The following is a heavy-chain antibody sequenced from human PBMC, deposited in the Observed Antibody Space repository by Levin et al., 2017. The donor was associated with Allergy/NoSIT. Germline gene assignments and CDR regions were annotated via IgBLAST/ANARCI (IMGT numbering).Heavy chain of an antibody. CDR3: AGERDLNYYYFGLDV. Sequence: SETLSLTCTVSSDSISSDDYYWNWIRQPPGTGLEWIGFIYYSGTTDYNPALKSRVSLSLDKSRKQFSLRLTSVTAADTAVYYCAGERDLNYYYFGLDVWGPGTTVIVSS. V-gene: IGHV4-30-4*01. CDR1: SDSISSDDYY. J-gene: IGHJ6*02. CDR2: IYYSGTT.